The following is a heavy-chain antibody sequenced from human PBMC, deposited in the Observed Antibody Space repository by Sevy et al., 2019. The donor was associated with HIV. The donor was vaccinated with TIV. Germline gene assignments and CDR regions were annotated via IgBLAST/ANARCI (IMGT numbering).Heavy chain of an antibody. CDR3: ARNIAAAGTFYFDY. J-gene: IGHJ4*02. CDR1: GGSINSDDYY. CDR2: IFYSGST. Sequence: SETLSLTCTVSGGSINSDDYYWSWIRQPPGKGLEWIGYIFYSGSTYYNPSLKSRVTISADTFKNQFSLKLRSVTAADTAVYYCARNIAAAGTFYFDYWGQGTLVTVSS. V-gene: IGHV4-30-4*01. D-gene: IGHD6-13*01.